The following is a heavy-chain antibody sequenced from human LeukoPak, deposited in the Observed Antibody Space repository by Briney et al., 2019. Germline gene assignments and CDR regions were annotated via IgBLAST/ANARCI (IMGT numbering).Heavy chain of an antibody. CDR1: GGSFSGYY. CDR2: INHSGST. V-gene: IGHV4-34*01. D-gene: IGHD3-16*02. Sequence: PSETLSLTCAVYGGSFSGYYWSWIRLPPGKGLEWIGEINHSGSTNYNPSLKSRVTISVDTSKNQFSLKLSSVTAADTAVYYCARGPANDYVWGSYRWYWFDPWGQGTLVTVSS. CDR3: ARGPANDYVWGSYRWYWFDP. J-gene: IGHJ5*02.